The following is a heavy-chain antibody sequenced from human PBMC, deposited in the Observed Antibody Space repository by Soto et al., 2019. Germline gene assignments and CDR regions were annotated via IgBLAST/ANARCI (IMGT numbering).Heavy chain of an antibody. Sequence: QVQLVESGGGVVQPGRSLRLSCAASGFTFSSYGMHWVRQAPGKGLEWVAVISYDGSNKYYADSVKGRFTISRDNSKNTLYLQMNSLRAEDTAVYYCAKGFLHCISTSCYGMEVWGQGTTVTVSS. V-gene: IGHV3-30*18. CDR1: GFTFSSYG. CDR2: ISYDGSNK. CDR3: AKGFLHCISTSCYGMEV. J-gene: IGHJ6*02. D-gene: IGHD2-2*01.